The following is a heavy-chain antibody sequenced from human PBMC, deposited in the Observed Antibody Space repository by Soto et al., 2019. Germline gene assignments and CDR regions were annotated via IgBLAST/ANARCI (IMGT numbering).Heavy chain of an antibody. Sequence: GGSLRLSCAASGFTFSSYAMSWVRQAPGKGLEWVSAISGSGGSTYYADSVKGRFTISRDNSKNTLYLQMNSLRAEDTAVYYCAKSPYSSGYRPNFDYWGQGTLVTSPQ. J-gene: IGHJ4*02. V-gene: IGHV3-23*01. CDR2: ISGSGGST. D-gene: IGHD3-22*01. CDR1: GFTFSSYA. CDR3: AKSPYSSGYRPNFDY.